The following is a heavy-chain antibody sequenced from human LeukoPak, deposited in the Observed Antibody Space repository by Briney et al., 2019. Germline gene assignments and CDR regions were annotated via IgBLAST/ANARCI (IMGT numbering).Heavy chain of an antibody. CDR3: AVGVVEMATITAAFDY. CDR1: GGTFSSYA. J-gene: IGHJ4*02. CDR2: IIPIFGTA. V-gene: IGHV1-69*13. D-gene: IGHD5-24*01. Sequence: SVKVSCKASGGTFSSYANSWVRQAPGQGLEWMGGIIPIFGTANYAQKFQGRVTITADESTSTAYMELSSLRSEDTAVYYCAVGVVEMATITAAFDYWGQGTLVTVSS.